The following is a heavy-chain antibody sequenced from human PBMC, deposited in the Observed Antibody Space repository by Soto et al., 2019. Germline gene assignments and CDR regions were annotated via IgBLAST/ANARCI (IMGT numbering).Heavy chain of an antibody. CDR2: ISAYNGNT. D-gene: IGHD4-17*01. J-gene: IGHJ4*02. CDR3: ARENHDYGDYYFGY. V-gene: IGHV1-18*01. CDR1: GYTFTSYG. Sequence: QVQLVQSGAEVKKPGASVKVSCKASGYTFTSYGISWVRQAPGQGLEWMGWISAYNGNTNYAQKLQGRVTMTTDTSTSTGDMELRSLRSDDTAVYYCARENHDYGDYYFGYWGQGTLVTVSS.